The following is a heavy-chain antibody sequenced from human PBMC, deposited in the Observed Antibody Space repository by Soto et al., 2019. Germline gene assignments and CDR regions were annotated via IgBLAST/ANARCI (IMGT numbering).Heavy chain of an antibody. CDR2: LNPNSGDT. CDR1: GYTCSSYD. D-gene: IGHD6-19*01. J-gene: IGHJ4*02. CDR3: ATSGCGWYLD. Sequence: QVQLVQSGAEVKKPGASVKVSCKASGYTCSSYDINLVRPATGQGLEWMGWLNPNSGDTGYAQKFQGRVTLTRNTSINTAYIELSSLTSDDTAVYYCATSGCGWYLDWGQGTQVTVAS. V-gene: IGHV1-8*01.